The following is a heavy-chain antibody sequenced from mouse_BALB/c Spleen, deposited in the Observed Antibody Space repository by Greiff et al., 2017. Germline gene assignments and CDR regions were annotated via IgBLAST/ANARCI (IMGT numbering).Heavy chain of an antibody. V-gene: IGHV1-18*01. CDR1: GYSFTGYT. J-gene: IGHJ4*01. D-gene: IGHD1-1*01. CDR3: AREPPTGDYAMDY. Sequence: EVQRVESGPELVKPGASMKISCKASGYSFTGYTMNWVKQSHGKNLEWIGLINPYNGGTSYNQKFKGKATLTVDKSSSTAYMELLSLTSEDSAVYYCAREPPTGDYAMDYWGQGTSVTVSS. CDR2: INPYNGGT.